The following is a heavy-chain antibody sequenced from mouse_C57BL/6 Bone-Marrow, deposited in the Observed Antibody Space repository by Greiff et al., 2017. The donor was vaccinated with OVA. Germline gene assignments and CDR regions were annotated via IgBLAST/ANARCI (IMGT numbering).Heavy chain of an antibody. Sequence: EVMLVESGGGLVQPGGSMKLSCVASGFTFSNYWMNWVRQSPEKGLEWVAQIRLKSDNYATHYAESVKGRFTISRDDSKSSVYLQMNNLRAEDTGIYYCTAYYGSSFAYWGQGTLVTVSA. D-gene: IGHD1-1*01. CDR1: GFTFSNYW. CDR3: TAYYGSSFAY. J-gene: IGHJ3*01. V-gene: IGHV6-3*01. CDR2: IRLKSDNYAT.